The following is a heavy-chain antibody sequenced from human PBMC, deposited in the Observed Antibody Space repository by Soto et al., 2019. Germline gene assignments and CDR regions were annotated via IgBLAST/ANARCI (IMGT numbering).Heavy chain of an antibody. CDR1: GFTFSNYW. D-gene: IGHD3-10*01. J-gene: IGHJ6*02. Sequence: GGSRRLSCAAPGFTFSNYWMHWVRQGPGKGLVWVSRINSDGSDRTYADSVKGRFTISRDNAKNTLYLQMNSLRAEDTAVYYCARRPYYGSGNSHHAMDVWGQGTTVTVSS. CDR2: INSDGSDR. V-gene: IGHV3-74*01. CDR3: ARRPYYGSGNSHHAMDV.